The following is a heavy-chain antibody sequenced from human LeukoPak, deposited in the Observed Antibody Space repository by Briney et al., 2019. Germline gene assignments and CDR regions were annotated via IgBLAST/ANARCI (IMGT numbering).Heavy chain of an antibody. Sequence: SETLSLTRTVSGGSISSSSYYWGWIRQPPGKGLEWIGTLYYSGSTSYNPSLKSRVTISVDTSKNQFSLKLSSVTAADTAVYYCARHNNLWWQLDYWGQGTMVTVSS. J-gene: IGHJ4*02. CDR2: LYYSGST. CDR1: GGSISSSSYY. CDR3: ARHNNLWWQLDY. V-gene: IGHV4-39*01. D-gene: IGHD2-21*01.